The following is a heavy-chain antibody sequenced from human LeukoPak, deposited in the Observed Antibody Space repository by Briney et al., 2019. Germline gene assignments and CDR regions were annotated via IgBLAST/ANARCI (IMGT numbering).Heavy chain of an antibody. D-gene: IGHD4-11*01. CDR1: GFTFSSYG. J-gene: IGHJ6*02. CDR2: ISHDGSNK. Sequence: PGGSLRLSCAASGFTFSSYGMLWVRQAPGKGLEWVAVISHDGSNKYYADSVKGRFTISRDNSKNTLYLQMNSLRAEDTAVYYCAKERLYSNYGFSYYYYGMDVWGQGTTVTVSS. V-gene: IGHV3-30*18. CDR3: AKERLYSNYGFSYYYYGMDV.